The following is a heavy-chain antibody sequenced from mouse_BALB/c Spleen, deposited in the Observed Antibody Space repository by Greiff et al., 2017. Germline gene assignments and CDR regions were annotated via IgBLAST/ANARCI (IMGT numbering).Heavy chain of an antibody. CDR2: ISSGSSTI. CDR1: GFTFSSFG. J-gene: IGHJ4*01. D-gene: IGHD1-1*02. V-gene: IGHV5-17*02. Sequence: VESGGGLVQPGGSRKLSCAASGFTFSSFGMHWVRQAPEKGLEWVAYISSGSSTIYYADTVKGRFTISRDNPKNTLFLQMTSLRSEDTAMYYCARGGYYAMDYWGQGTSVTVSS. CDR3: ARGGYYAMDY.